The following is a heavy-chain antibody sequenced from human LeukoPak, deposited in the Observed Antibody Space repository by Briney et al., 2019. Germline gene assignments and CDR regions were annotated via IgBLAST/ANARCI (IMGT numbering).Heavy chain of an antibody. CDR2: ISSSSSYI. J-gene: IGHJ4*02. CDR1: GFTFSSYS. Sequence: KAGGSLRLSCAASGFTFSSYSMNWVRQAPGKGLEWVSSISSSSSYIYYADSVKGRFTISRDNAKNSLYLQMNSLRAEDTAVYYCARGVEVTYYDILTGIDYWAREPWSPSPQ. D-gene: IGHD3-9*01. V-gene: IGHV3-21*01. CDR3: ARGVEVTYYDILTGIDY.